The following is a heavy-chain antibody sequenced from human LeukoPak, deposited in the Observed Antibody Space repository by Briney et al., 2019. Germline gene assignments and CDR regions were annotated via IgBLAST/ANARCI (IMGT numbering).Heavy chain of an antibody. V-gene: IGHV4-34*01. CDR3: ASGGDYGDYVLDY. CDR2: INHSGSI. J-gene: IGHJ4*02. CDR1: GGSFSGYY. Sequence: SETLSLTCAVYGGSFSGYYWSWIRQPPGKGLEWIGEINHSGSINYNPSLKSRVTISVDTSKNQFSLKLSSVTAADTAVYYCASGGDYGDYVLDYWGQGTLVTVSS. D-gene: IGHD4-17*01.